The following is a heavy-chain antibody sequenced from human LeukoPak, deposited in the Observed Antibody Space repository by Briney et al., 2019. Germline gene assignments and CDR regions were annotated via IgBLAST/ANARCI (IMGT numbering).Heavy chain of an antibody. D-gene: IGHD3-3*01. CDR2: ISGSGGST. Sequence: PGGSLRLSCAASGFTFSSYAMSWVRQAPGKGLEWVSAISGSGGSTYYADSVKGRFTISRDNSKNTLYLQMNSLRAEDTAVYYCAKDLRFLEWSTTDYWGQGTLVTVSS. V-gene: IGHV3-23*01. CDR1: GFTFSSYA. CDR3: AKDLRFLEWSTTDY. J-gene: IGHJ4*02.